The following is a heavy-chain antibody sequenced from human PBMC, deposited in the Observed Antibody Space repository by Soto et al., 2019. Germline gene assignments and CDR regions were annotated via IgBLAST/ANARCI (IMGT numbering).Heavy chain of an antibody. CDR2: ITWDGINI. Sequence: EVQLVESGGGVVQPGGSLRLSCTASGFTFGDYTMHWVRQAPGKGLEWVSLITWDGINIEYADSVRGRFTISRDNCKNSLYLQMNGLRHEDTAFYYCAKDGIAWHWGQGTLVTVSS. CDR1: GFTFGDYT. D-gene: IGHD2-15*01. V-gene: IGHV3-43*01. CDR3: AKDGIAWH. J-gene: IGHJ4*02.